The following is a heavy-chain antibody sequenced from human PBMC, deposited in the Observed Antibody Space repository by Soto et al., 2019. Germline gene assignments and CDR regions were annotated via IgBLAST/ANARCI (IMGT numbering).Heavy chain of an antibody. V-gene: IGHV1-69*01. Sequence: QVLLVQSSAEVKKTGSSVKVSCKASGGTFTSTAFSWVRQAPGQGLEWMGGIIPVLGTPNYAQEFQSRLTVTADASTTTVHMELSSLRSDDTAVYYCASSAGLDHLLNYYGWNVWGQGTTVTVSS. CDR1: GGTFTSTA. CDR2: IIPVLGTP. D-gene: IGHD6-13*01. J-gene: IGHJ6*02. CDR3: ASSAGLDHLLNYYGWNV.